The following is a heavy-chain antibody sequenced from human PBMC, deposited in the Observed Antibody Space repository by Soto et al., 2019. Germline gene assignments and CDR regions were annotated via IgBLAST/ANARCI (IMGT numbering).Heavy chain of an antibody. J-gene: IGHJ3*02. CDR1: GYTFTSYG. Sequence: ASVKVSCKASGYTFTSYGISWVRQAPGQGLEWMGWISAYNGNTNYAQKLQGRVTMTTDTSTSTAYMELRSLRSDDTAVYYCARDEGTYSSSYSGAFDIWGQGTMVTVSS. D-gene: IGHD6-6*01. CDR2: ISAYNGNT. CDR3: ARDEGTYSSSYSGAFDI. V-gene: IGHV1-18*01.